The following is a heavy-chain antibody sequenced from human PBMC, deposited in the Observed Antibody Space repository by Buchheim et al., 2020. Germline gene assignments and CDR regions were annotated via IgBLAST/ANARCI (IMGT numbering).Heavy chain of an antibody. CDR3: ARVGGWWELLDFDY. D-gene: IGHD1-26*01. J-gene: IGHJ4*02. Sequence: QVQLVQSGAEVKKPGASVKVSCKASGYTFTSYAMHWVRQAPGQRLEWMGWINAGNGNTKYSQKFQGRVTITRDTSASTAYMGLSSLRSEDTAVYYCARVGGWWELLDFDYWGQGTL. CDR1: GYTFTSYA. CDR2: INAGNGNT. V-gene: IGHV1-3*01.